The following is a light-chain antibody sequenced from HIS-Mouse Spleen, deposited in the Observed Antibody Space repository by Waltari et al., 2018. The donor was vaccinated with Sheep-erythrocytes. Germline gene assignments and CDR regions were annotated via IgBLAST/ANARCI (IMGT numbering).Light chain of an antibody. CDR2: EVS. CDR1: SSDVGGYNY. J-gene: IGLJ3*02. Sequence: QSALTQPPSASGSPGQSVTISCTGTSSDVGGYNYVSWYQQHPGKAPKLMISEVSKRPSGVPDRFSGSKSGHTASLTVSGLQAEDEADYYCSSYAGSNNWVFGGGTKLTVL. CDR3: SSYAGSNNWV. V-gene: IGLV2-8*01.